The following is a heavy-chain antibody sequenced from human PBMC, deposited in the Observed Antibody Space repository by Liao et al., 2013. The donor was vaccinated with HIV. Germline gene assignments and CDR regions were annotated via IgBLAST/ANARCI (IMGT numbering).Heavy chain of an antibody. CDR3: ARGRGPDCTNGVCPMSRFDY. CDR1: GGSFSGYY. D-gene: IGHD2-8*01. J-gene: IGHJ4*02. CDR2: INHSGST. Sequence: QVQLQQWGAGLLKPSETLSLTCAVYGGSFSGYYWSWIRQPPGKGLEWIGEINHSGSTNYNPSLKSRVTISVDTSKNQFSLKLSSVTAADTAVYYCARGRGPDCTNGVCPMSRFDYWGQGTLVTVSS. V-gene: IGHV4-34*01.